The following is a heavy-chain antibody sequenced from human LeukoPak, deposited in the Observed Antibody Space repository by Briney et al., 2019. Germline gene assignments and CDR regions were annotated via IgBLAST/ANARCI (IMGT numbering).Heavy chain of an antibody. Sequence: GGSLRLSCAASGFTVSLYYMTWVRQAPGKGLEWVSVIYSGGPTYYADSVKGRFTISRDNSKNTVYLQMNSLRGEDTAVYFCARGWVVVTGGFDMWGQGTMVTVSS. D-gene: IGHD2-21*02. V-gene: IGHV3-53*01. CDR3: ARGWVVVTGGFDM. J-gene: IGHJ3*02. CDR1: GFTVSLYY. CDR2: IYSGGPT.